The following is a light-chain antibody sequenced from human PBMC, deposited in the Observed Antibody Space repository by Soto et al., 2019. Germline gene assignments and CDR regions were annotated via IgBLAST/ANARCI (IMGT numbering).Light chain of an antibody. CDR1: SSDVGKYDR. J-gene: IGLJ1*01. CDR3: SSYTSTSRYV. CDR2: EVT. Sequence: QSALTQPPSVSGSPGQSVTISCTGTSSDVGKYDRVSWYQQPPGTAPKLIIYEVTNRPSGVPARFSGSKSGNTASLTISGLQAVDEADYYCSSYTSTSRYVFGAGTKLTVL. V-gene: IGLV2-18*02.